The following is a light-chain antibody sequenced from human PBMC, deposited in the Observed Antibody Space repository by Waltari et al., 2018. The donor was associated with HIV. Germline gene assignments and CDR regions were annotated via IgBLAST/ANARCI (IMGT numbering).Light chain of an antibody. CDR1: SSDVGDYNY. J-gene: IGLJ3*02. CDR2: DIT. Sequence: HSALPQPRSVPGSPGQSVTISCTGTSSDVGDYNYVSWYQQHPGKAPKLLIFDITKPPSGVPYCFSGSKSGNTASLTISGLHLEDEANYYCCSYAGTYTWVFGGGTTLTVL. V-gene: IGLV2-11*01. CDR3: CSYAGTYTWV.